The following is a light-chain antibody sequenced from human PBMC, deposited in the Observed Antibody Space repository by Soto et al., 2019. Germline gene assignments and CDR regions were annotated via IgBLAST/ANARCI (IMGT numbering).Light chain of an antibody. V-gene: IGKV1-5*01. CDR2: DAS. CDR3: QHYNSYSEA. Sequence: EIQRTQYASTLSASVGDRVTITGLASQSISSWLAWYQQKPGKATKLLIYDASSLESGVPSRFSGSGSGTEFTITISSLQPDDFATYYCQHYNSYSEAFGQGTKVDIK. J-gene: IGKJ1*01. CDR1: QSISSW.